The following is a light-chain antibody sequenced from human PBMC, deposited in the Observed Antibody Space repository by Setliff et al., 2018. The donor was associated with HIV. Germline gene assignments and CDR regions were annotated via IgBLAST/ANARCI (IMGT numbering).Light chain of an antibody. Sequence: QSVLTQPASVSGSPGQSITISCTGTSGDVGRYNLVSWYQQQPGKPPKLMIYQASKRPSGVSNRFSGSKSGNVASLTISGLQAEDEADYYCCSNTGSDTFVFGTGTKVTV. V-gene: IGLV2-23*01. CDR3: CSNTGSDTFV. J-gene: IGLJ1*01. CDR1: SGDVGRYNL. CDR2: QAS.